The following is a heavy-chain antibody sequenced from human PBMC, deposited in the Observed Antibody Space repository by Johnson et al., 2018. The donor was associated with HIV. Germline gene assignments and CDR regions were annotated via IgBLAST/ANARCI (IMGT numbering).Heavy chain of an antibody. V-gene: IGHV3-20*04. D-gene: IGHD6-6*01. CDR2: INSNGGST. J-gene: IGHJ3*02. Sequence: VQLVESGGGVVRPGASLRLSCAASGFPFDDYGMSWVRPAPGKGLEWVSGINSNGGSTGYADSVTGRFTISRDNAKNSLYLQMNSLRAEDTALYFCTRRDSSELGDAFDIWGQGTMVTVSS. CDR3: TRRDSSELGDAFDI. CDR1: GFPFDDYG.